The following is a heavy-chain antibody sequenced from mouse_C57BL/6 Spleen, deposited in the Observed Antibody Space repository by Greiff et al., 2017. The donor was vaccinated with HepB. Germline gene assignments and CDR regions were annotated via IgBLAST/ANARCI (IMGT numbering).Heavy chain of an antibody. CDR1: GYTFTSYW. Sequence: VQLQQPGAELVMPAASVKLSCKASGYTFTSYWMHWVKQRPGQGLEWIGEIDPSDSYTNYNQKFKGKSTLTVDKSSSTAYMQLSSLTSEDSAVYYCARYGAAQALFAYWGQGTLVTVSA. D-gene: IGHD3-2*02. V-gene: IGHV1-69*01. CDR2: IDPSDSYT. J-gene: IGHJ3*01. CDR3: ARYGAAQALFAY.